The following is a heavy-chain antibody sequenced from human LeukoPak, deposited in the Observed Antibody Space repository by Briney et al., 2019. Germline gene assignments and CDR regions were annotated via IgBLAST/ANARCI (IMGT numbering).Heavy chain of an antibody. CDR1: GFTFSNYG. CDR2: ISISGGST. V-gene: IGHV3-23*01. Sequence: PGGSLRLSCAASGFTFSNYGMSWVRQAPGKGLEWVSVISISGGSTYYADSVKGRFTISRDNSKNTVYLQMNSLRAEDTALYYCTKESSPRQLGWFDPWGQGTLDTVSS. D-gene: IGHD6-13*01. CDR3: TKESSPRQLGWFDP. J-gene: IGHJ5*02.